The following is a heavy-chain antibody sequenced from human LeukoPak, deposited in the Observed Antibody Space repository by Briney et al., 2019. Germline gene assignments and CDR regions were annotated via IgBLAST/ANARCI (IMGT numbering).Heavy chain of an antibody. Sequence: SETLSLTCAVSGYSISSGYYWGWIRRPPGKGLEWIGSIYHSGSTYYNPSLKSRVTISVDTSKNQFSLKLSSVTAADTAAYYCARQEGNYYYMDVWGKGTTVTVSS. CDR2: IYHSGST. D-gene: IGHD6-13*01. J-gene: IGHJ6*03. CDR1: GYSISSGYY. V-gene: IGHV4-38-2*01. CDR3: ARQEGNYYYMDV.